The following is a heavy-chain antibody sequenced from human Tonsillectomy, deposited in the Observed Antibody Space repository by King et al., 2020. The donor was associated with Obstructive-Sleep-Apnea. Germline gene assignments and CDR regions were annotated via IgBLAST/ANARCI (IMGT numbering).Heavy chain of an antibody. CDR3: AKASVAEYFDY. Sequence: VQLVESGGVVVQPGGSLRLSCAASGFTFDDYAMHWVRQAPWKGLEWVSLIIWDGVSTYYADSVKGGFTISRDNSKNSLYLQMNSLRAEDTALYYCAKASVAEYFDYWGQGTLVTVSS. CDR2: IIWDGVST. CDR1: GFTFDDYA. J-gene: IGHJ4*02. D-gene: IGHD6-19*01. V-gene: IGHV3-43D*03.